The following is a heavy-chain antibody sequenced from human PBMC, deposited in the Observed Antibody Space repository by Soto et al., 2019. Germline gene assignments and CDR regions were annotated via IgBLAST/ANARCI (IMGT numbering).Heavy chain of an antibody. J-gene: IGHJ5*02. V-gene: IGHV1-18*01. CDR3: ARDNGGLAAPGNDWFVP. D-gene: IGHD6-13*01. CDR2: ISADNGHT. CDR1: GYTFTNYA. Sequence: QVQLVQSGAEVKQPVASVTVSCQASGYTFTNYAITWVRQAPGQGLEWMGWISADNGHTNYAQKVQGRLTMTTDTSKSTAYMELRSLTYDDTAIYYCARDNGGLAAPGNDWFVPWGQGTLITVSS.